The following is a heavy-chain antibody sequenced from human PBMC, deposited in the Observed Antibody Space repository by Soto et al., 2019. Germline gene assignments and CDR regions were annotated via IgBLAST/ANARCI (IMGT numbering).Heavy chain of an antibody. Sequence: EVQVLESGGGLVQPGGSLRLSCAASGFTFSSYAMSWVRKSPGKGLEWGSAISDGGGGTYYADSVKGRFTISRDNSKNTLYLQMNSLRAEDTAVYYCAKERSGSGRYRMDVWGQGTTVTVSS. J-gene: IGHJ6*02. CDR1: GFTFSSYA. CDR3: AKERSGSGRYRMDV. D-gene: IGHD3-10*01. CDR2: ISDGGGGT. V-gene: IGHV3-23*01.